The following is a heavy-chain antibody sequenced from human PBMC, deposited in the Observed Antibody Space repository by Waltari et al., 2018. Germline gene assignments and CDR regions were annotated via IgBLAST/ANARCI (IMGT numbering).Heavy chain of an antibody. CDR2: RILSFGTA. D-gene: IGHD3-3*01. V-gene: IGHV1-69*13. Sequence: QVQPVQSGAEVKKPGSSAKVSCKPSGGTFSRYAISWVRLAAGQGPEWMGRRILSFGTANYVQTFQGRGTMTADDSTGRSYMGLGSLGSGETAVYYCAAVTYYDFWSIAFDSWSQGAMVTVSS. CDR1: GGTFSRYA. J-gene: IGHJ3*02. CDR3: AAVTYYDFWSIAFDS.